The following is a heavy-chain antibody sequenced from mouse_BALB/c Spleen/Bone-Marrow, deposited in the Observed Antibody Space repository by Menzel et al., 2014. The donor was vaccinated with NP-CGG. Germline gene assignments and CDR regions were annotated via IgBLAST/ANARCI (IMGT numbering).Heavy chain of an antibody. CDR3: ARDGHYYGYWFAY. V-gene: IGHV14-3*02. J-gene: IGHJ3*01. D-gene: IGHD1-2*01. CDR2: IDPANVNT. Sequence: VQLQQSGAELVNPGASVKLSCTASGFNIKDTYMHWVKQRPEQGLEWIGRIDPANVNTKYDPNFQGKATITADTSSNTAYLQLSSLTSEDTAVYYCARDGHYYGYWFAYWGQGTLVTVSA. CDR1: GFNIKDTY.